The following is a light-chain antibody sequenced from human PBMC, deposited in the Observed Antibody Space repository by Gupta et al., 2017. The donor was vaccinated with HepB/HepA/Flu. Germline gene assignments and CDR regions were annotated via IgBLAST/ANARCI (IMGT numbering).Light chain of an antibody. J-gene: IGLJ2*01. CDR1: KLGDKY. Sequence: SYELTQPPSVSVSPGQTASITCSGDKLGDKYACWYQQKPGQSPVLVICQDNKRPSGIPERFSGSNSGNTATLTISGTQARDEADYYCQASDSSTAYVVIGGGTKLTVL. CDR2: QDN. CDR3: QASDSSTAYVV. V-gene: IGLV3-1*01.